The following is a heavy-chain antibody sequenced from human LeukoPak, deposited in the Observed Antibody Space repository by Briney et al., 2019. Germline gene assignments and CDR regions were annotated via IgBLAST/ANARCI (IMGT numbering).Heavy chain of an antibody. CDR2: IFYSGTT. V-gene: IGHV4-39*07. CDR3: ARDMAAAGYFDY. D-gene: IGHD6-13*01. CDR1: GDSITSSTYYY. J-gene: IGHJ4*02. Sequence: PSETLSLTCTVSGDSITSSTYYYWGWIRQPPGKGLGWIGSIFYSGTTYYNASLKSRVTISIDTSKNQFSLRLSSVTAADTAVYYCARDMAAAGYFDYWGQGILVTVSS.